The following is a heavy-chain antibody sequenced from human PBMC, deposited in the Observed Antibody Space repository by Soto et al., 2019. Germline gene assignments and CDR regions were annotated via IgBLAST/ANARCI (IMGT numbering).Heavy chain of an antibody. Sequence: SGPTLVNPTQTLTLTCTFSGFSLSTGGVAVGWIRQPPGKALEWLALIYWNDDKLYGPSLKTRLTVTKDTSKNQVVLTMTNVGPVDTATYYCAHKLRYLDPVDVWGQGTTVTVSS. J-gene: IGHJ6*02. CDR3: AHKLRYLDPVDV. D-gene: IGHD3-9*01. CDR2: IYWNDDK. V-gene: IGHV2-5*01. CDR1: GFSLSTGGVA.